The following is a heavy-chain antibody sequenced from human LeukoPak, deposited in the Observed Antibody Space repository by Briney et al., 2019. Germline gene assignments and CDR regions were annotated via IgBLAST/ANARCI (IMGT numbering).Heavy chain of an antibody. Sequence: PGGSLRLSCAASRFTFGSYAMSWVRQAPGKGLEWVSTISGRGASIYYADSVKGRFTISRDNSKNTLYLQMNSLRAEDTAVYYCAKEDCRGGSCYSGYFYYGMDVWGQGTTVTVSS. CDR2: ISGRGASI. CDR3: AKEDCRGGSCYSGYFYYGMDV. J-gene: IGHJ6*02. D-gene: IGHD2-15*01. CDR1: RFTFGSYA. V-gene: IGHV3-23*01.